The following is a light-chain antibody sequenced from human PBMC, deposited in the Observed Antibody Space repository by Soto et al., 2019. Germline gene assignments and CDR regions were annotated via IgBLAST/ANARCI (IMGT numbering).Light chain of an antibody. CDR3: MQALQTPLT. CDR2: LSS. Sequence: DLVMTQSPLSLPVIPGEPASISCRSSQSLLHSSGNNYLDWYLQKPGQSPQLLIYLSSQRASGVPDRFSGSGSGTDFTLKISRVEAEDVGVYYCMQALQTPLTFGGGTRVEIK. J-gene: IGKJ4*01. CDR1: QSLLHSSGNNY. V-gene: IGKV2-28*01.